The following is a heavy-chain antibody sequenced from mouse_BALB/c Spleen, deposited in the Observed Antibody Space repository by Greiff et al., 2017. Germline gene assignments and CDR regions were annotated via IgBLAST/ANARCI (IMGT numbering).Heavy chain of an antibody. CDR1: GFTFSDFY. D-gene: IGHD2-14*01. Sequence: EVNVVESGGGLVQPGGSLRLSCATSGFTFSDFYMEWVRQPPGKRLEWIAASRNKANDYTTEYSASVKGRFIVSRDTSQSILYLQMNALRAEDTAIYYCSRDADRYDRSVAYWGQGTLVTVSA. CDR3: SRDADRYDRSVAY. CDR2: SRNKANDYTT. J-gene: IGHJ3*01. V-gene: IGHV7-1*02.